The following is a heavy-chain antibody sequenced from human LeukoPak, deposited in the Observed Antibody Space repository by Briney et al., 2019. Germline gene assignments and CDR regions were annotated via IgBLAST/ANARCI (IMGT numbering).Heavy chain of an antibody. V-gene: IGHV4-34*01. J-gene: IGHJ4*02. CDR3: ARGRIGTYYYDSSGYYSPYYFDY. Sequence: SETLSLTCAVYGGSFSGYYWSWIRRPPGKGLEWIAEINHSGSTNYNPSLKSRVTISVDTSKNQFSLKLSSVTAADTAVYYCARGRIGTYYYDSSGYYSPYYFDYWGQGTLVTVSS. CDR2: INHSGST. CDR1: GGSFSGYY. D-gene: IGHD3-22*01.